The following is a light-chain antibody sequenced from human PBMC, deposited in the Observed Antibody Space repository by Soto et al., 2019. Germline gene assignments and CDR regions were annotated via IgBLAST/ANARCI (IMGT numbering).Light chain of an antibody. Sequence: EIVLTQSPGTLSLSPGERATLSCRASQSVSSSYFAWYQQKPGQAPRLLIYDAFTRATGIPDRFSGSGSGTEFILTISSLQSEDFAVYYCQQRSNCFGPGTKVDIK. J-gene: IGKJ3*01. CDR3: QQRSNC. CDR2: DAF. V-gene: IGKV3D-20*02. CDR1: QSVSSSY.